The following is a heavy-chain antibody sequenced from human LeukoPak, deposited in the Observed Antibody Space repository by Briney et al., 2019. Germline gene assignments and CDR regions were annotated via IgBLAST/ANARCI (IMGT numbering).Heavy chain of an antibody. CDR1: GFTFSDYY. V-gene: IGHV3-11*05. CDR2: ISDTSTNT. J-gene: IGHJ6*02. CDR3: AKVPYPDYGSWRPPFMDV. Sequence: PGGSLRLSCAASGFTFSDYYMSWIRQAPGKGLEWVSTISDTSTNTYYADSVTGRFTISRDNSMNTLYLQMNSLRAEDTAIYFCAKVPYPDYGSWRPPFMDVWGQGTTVAVSS. D-gene: IGHD3-10*01.